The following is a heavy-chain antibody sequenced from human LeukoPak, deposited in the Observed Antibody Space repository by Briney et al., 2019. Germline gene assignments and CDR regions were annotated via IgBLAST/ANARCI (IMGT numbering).Heavy chain of an antibody. CDR1: GGSMNTYF. J-gene: IGHJ4*02. D-gene: IGHD1-26*01. CDR2: IHYSGST. CDR3: ARHKTGGTYPLDY. Sequence: PSETLSLTCTVSGGSMNTYFWSWIRQPPGKGLEWIGHIHYSGSTTYNPSLKSRVTISVDVSKNQFSLKLSSVTAADTAVYYCARHKTGGTYPLDYWGQGTLVTVPS. V-gene: IGHV4-59*08.